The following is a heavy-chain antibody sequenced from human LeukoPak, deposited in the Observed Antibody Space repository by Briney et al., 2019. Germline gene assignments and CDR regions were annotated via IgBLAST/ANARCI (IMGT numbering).Heavy chain of an antibody. CDR1: GGFISSSNW. CDR3: ARGTYSFRVDY. D-gene: IGHD3-16*01. Sequence: RTSETLSLTCAVSGGFISSSNWWTWLRQPPGKGLEWIGEIYHSGRGGTNYNPSLRSRATISIDNAKNQFSLNVRSVTAADTAVYYCARGTYSFRVDYWGQGTLVTVSS. CDR2: IYHSGRGGT. V-gene: IGHV4-4*02. J-gene: IGHJ4*02.